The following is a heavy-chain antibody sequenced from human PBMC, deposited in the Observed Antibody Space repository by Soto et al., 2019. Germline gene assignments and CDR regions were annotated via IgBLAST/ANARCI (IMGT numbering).Heavy chain of an antibody. CDR2: ISGGSETT. V-gene: IGHV3-23*01. J-gene: IGHJ4*02. CDR1: GFVFSHFA. D-gene: IGHD3-10*01. Sequence: EVQLLESGGGLVQPGGSLRLSCEASGFVFSHFALSWVRQAPGKGLEWVSGISGGSETTSYADSVKGRFTISRDNSKGTLFLQMNSLRDEDTATYFCAKDLDGGFGELFFDQWGQGTLVTVSS. CDR3: AKDLDGGFGELFFDQ.